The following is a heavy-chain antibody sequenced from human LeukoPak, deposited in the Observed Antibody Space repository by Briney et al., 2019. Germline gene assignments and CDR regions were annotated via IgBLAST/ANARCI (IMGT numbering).Heavy chain of an antibody. D-gene: IGHD6-13*01. CDR3: ARGGPGGTFDY. CDR1: GFTFSSYQ. CDR2: INSDGRRA. Sequence: GGSLRLSCAASGFTFSSYQMNWVRQAPGKGLVWVSHINSDGRRASYADSVKGRFIISRDNAKNTLYLQMNSLRAEDTAVYYCARGGPGGTFDYWGQGTLVTVSS. J-gene: IGHJ4*02. V-gene: IGHV3-74*01.